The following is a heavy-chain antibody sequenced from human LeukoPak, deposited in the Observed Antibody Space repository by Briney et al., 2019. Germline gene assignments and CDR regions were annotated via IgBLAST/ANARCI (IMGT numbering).Heavy chain of an antibody. Sequence: GGSLRLSCAASGFTFSMSWVRQAPGKGLEWVSTVSGSDGSTYYADSVKGRLTISRDNSKNTLYLQMNSLSAEDTAIYYCARDLGDNSGSYSFDYWGQGTQVTVSS. CDR3: ARDLGDNSGSYSFDY. D-gene: IGHD1-26*01. CDR2: VSGSDGST. J-gene: IGHJ4*02. V-gene: IGHV3-23*01. CDR1: GFTFS.